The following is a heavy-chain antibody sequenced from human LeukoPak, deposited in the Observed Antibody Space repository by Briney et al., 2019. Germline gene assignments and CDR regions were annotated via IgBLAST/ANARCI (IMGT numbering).Heavy chain of an antibody. CDR2: IYYSGST. CDR1: GGSISSGGYY. CDR3: ARDISWGSYLGY. Sequence: SETLSLTCTVSGGSISSGGYYWSWIRQHPGKGLEWIGYIYYSGSTYYNPSLKSRVTISVDTSKNQFSLKLSSVTAADTAVYYCARDISWGSYLGYWGQGTLVTVSS. J-gene: IGHJ4*02. V-gene: IGHV4-31*03. D-gene: IGHD3-16*02.